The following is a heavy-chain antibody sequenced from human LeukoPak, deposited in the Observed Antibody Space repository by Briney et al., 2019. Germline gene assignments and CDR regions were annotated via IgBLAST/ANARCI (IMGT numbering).Heavy chain of an antibody. Sequence: PGGSLRLSCATSGFTFSSYAMSWVRQAPGKGLEWVSTISGGGGSTWYADSVKGRFTISRDNSKNMLYLQLSSLRADDTAVYYCATYVRGDFDYWGQGTLVTVSS. CDR2: ISGGGGST. J-gene: IGHJ4*02. V-gene: IGHV3-23*01. CDR3: ATYVRGDFDY. D-gene: IGHD3-10*02. CDR1: GFTFSSYA.